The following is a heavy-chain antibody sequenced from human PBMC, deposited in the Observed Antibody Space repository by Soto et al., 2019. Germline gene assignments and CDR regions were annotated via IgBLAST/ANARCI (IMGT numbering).Heavy chain of an antibody. CDR2: IYYSGST. D-gene: IGHD2-2*01. V-gene: IGHV4-59*01. CDR1: VGSISSYY. J-gene: IGHJ4*02. Sequence: SETLSLTCTVSVGSISSYYWSWIRQPPGKGLEWIGYIYYSGSTNYNPSLKSRVTISVDTSKNQFSLKLSSVTAADTAVYYCARKSRDGYIDYWGQGTLVTVSS. CDR3: ARKSRDGYIDY.